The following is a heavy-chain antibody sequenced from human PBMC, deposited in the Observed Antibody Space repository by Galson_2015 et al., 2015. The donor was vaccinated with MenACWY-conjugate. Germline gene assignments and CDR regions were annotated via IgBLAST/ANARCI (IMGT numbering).Heavy chain of an antibody. D-gene: IGHD2-15*01. Sequence: SLRLPRAASGVTFAHSALSRVPQAGGQGVEWVSSIRGRGSTYYADAVKGRFTISRDNSKNMVYLQMNSLRAEDTAIYYCAKANSGGICTSGWACWFDPWGQGSLVSVSS. CDR1: GVTFAHSA. V-gene: IGHV3-23*01. CDR2: IRGRGST. J-gene: IGHJ5*02. CDR3: AKANSGGICTSGWACWFDP.